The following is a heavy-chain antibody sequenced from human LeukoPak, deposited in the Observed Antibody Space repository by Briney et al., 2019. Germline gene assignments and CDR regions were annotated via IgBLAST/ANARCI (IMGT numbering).Heavy chain of an antibody. J-gene: IGHJ4*02. D-gene: IGHD1-14*01. CDR2: VNPNGGGT. CDR3: ARIITSTWYNEFDC. V-gene: IGHV1-2*02. Sequence: ASVKVSCKASGYTFTYHYLHWLRQAPGQGLEYLGWVNPNGGGTNFPQKFQGRVTLTIDTSVNTGYMEITKLTSDDTAVYYCARIITSTWYNEFDCWGQGTLVAVSS. CDR1: GYTFTYHY.